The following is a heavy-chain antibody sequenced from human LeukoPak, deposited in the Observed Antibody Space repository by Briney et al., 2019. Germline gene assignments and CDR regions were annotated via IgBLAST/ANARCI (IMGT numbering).Heavy chain of an antibody. CDR3: ARGPPNWGYDY. CDR2: MSPNSGDT. Sequence: ASVKVSCKASGYSFTSYYIHWVRQAPGQGLEWMGWMSPNSGDTGYAQKFRDRVTMTRNTSISTAYMELSSLRSDDTAVYYCARGPPNWGYDYWGPGTLVTVSS. V-gene: IGHV1-8*02. D-gene: IGHD7-27*01. J-gene: IGHJ4*02. CDR1: GYSFTSYY.